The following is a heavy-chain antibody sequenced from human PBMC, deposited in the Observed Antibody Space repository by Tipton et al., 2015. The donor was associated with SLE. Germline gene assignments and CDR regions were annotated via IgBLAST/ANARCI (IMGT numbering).Heavy chain of an antibody. CDR1: GFTFDDYA. CDR3: AKDIEYYGSGYSSAAFDI. D-gene: IGHD3-10*01. CDR2: ISWNSGSI. V-gene: IGHV3-9*01. Sequence: SLRLSCAASGFTFDDYAMHWVRQAPGKGLEWVSGISWNSGSIGYADSVKGRFTISRDNAKNSLYLQMNSLRAEDTASYYCAKDIEYYGSGYSSAAFDIWGQGTMVTVSS. J-gene: IGHJ3*02.